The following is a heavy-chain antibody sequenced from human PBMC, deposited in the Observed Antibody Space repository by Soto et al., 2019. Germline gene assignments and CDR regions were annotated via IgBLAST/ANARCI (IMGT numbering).Heavy chain of an antibody. V-gene: IGHV1-69*05. CDR2: MIPVFGKA. D-gene: IGHD6-13*01. CDR3: ARMASAGTLNWFDP. CDR1: GGTFSSYA. Sequence: ASVKVSCKASGGTFSSYAISWVRQAPGQGLEWLGWMIPVFGKADYASKFQGRVAMTRDASTGTSRLELSSLTSDDTAVYYCARMASAGTLNWFDPWGQGTLVTVSS. J-gene: IGHJ5*02.